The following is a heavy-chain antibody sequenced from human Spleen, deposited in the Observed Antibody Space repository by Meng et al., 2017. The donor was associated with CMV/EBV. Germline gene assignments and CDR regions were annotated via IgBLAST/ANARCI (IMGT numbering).Heavy chain of an antibody. CDR1: GYTFTGYY. J-gene: IGHJ4*02. V-gene: IGHV1-69*02. D-gene: IGHD5-12*01. Sequence: SVKVSCKASGYTFTGYYMHWVRQAPGQGLEWMGRIIPILGIANYAQKFQGRVTITADKSTSTAYMELSSLRSEDTAVYYCASGWLHLDYWGQGTLVTVSS. CDR2: IIPILGIA. CDR3: ASGWLHLDY.